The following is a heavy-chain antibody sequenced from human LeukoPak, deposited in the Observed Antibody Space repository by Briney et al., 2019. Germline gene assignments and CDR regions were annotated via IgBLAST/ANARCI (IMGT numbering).Heavy chain of an antibody. J-gene: IGHJ5*02. D-gene: IGHD4-17*01. CDR1: GGTFSSYA. CDR2: IIPIFGTA. V-gene: IGHV1-69*06. Sequence: AASVKVSCKASGGTFSSYAISWVRQAPGQGLEWMGGIIPIFGTANYAQKFQGRVTITADKSTSTAYMELSSLRSEDTAVYYCATKGADGDWFDPWGQGTLVTVSS. CDR3: ATKGADGDWFDP.